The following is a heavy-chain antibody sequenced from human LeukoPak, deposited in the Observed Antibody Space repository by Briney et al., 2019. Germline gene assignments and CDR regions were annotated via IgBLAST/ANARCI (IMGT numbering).Heavy chain of an antibody. V-gene: IGHV3-43*01. CDR3: AKDGHYCTATSCFSSWLDP. J-gene: IGHJ5*02. CDR2: IGYDGDPA. Sequence: QPGGSLRLSCAASGFVFDEYTMHWVRQAPGKGPEWVALIGYDGDPAFYADSVKGRFTISRDNSRNTLYLQMRGLRSDDTAFYYCAKDGHYCTATSCFSSWLDPWGPGTLVTVSS. D-gene: IGHD2-8*02. CDR1: GFVFDEYT.